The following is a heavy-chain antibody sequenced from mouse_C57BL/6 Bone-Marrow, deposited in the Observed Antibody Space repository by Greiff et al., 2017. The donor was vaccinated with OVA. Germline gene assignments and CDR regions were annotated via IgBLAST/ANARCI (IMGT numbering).Heavy chain of an antibody. J-gene: IGHJ3*01. Sequence: EVQLQESGGDLVKPGGSLKLSCAASGFTFSSYGMSWVRQTPDTRLEWVATISSGGSYTYYPDSVKGRFTISRDNDKNTLYLQMSSLKSEDKAMYYCARQGDGYFLFAYWGQGTLVTVSA. CDR3: ARQGDGYFLFAY. CDR2: ISSGGSYT. D-gene: IGHD2-3*01. V-gene: IGHV5-6*01. CDR1: GFTFSSYG.